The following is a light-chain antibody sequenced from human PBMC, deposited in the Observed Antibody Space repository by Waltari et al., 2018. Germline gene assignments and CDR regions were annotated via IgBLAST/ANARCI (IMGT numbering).Light chain of an antibody. J-gene: IGKJ4*01. V-gene: IGKV1-33*01. CDR1: QYIYNS. CDR3: QQYDTPLS. CDR2: GAS. Sequence: ITCQANQYIYNSLNWYQQKPGKAPNLLIYGASNLEPGVPSRFSGSGSGTHFTFTISSLQPDDFATYYCQQYDTPLSFGGGTKVAIK.